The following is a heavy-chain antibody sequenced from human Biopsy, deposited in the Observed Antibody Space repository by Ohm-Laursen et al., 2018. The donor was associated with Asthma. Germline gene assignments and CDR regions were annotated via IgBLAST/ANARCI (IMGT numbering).Heavy chain of an antibody. D-gene: IGHD4-17*01. Sequence: EASVKASCNISGYSLTDLSMHWVRQAPGQGLEWMGGHDHEEGGTVNARRFQGRVTMTEDTSTDTAYMELSSLSSDDTAVYYCASDFPKDYVRYNFQFWGQGTLVTVSS. CDR3: ASDFPKDYVRYNFQF. V-gene: IGHV1-24*01. CDR2: HDHEEGGT. CDR1: GYSLTDLS. J-gene: IGHJ4*02.